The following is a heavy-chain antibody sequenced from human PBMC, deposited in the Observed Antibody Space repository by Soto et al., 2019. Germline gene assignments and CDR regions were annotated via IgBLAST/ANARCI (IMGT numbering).Heavy chain of an antibody. CDR3: AKAMVVVTAISGGGGFDK. CDR1: GFTFSSYG. D-gene: IGHD2-21*02. V-gene: IGHV3-30*18. Sequence: GGSLRLSCAASGFTFSSYGMHWVRQAPGKGLEWVAVTSYDGSNKYCADSVKGRFTISRDNSKNTLYLQMNSLRAEDTAVYYCAKAMVVVTAISGGGGFDKWGQGTLVTV. J-gene: IGHJ3*02. CDR2: TSYDGSNK.